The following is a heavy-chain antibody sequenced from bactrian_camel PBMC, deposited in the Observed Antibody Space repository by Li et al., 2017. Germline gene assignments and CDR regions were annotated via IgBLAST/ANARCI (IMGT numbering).Heavy chain of an antibody. D-gene: IGHD6*01. CDR1: SSTFSSYC. CDR2: ICTRTKYT. CDR3: AADKTWYTDSLIDSAYNY. V-gene: IGHV3S6*01. Sequence: HVQLVESGGGSVQAGGSLRPSCPTSSSTFSSYCMGWFRQAPGKQRYGVASICTRTKYTYYANFVKNRFTISRDSATNTMYLQMDNLNPEDTAMYYCAADKTWYTDSLIDSAYNYWGHGTQVTVS. J-gene: IGHJ4*01.